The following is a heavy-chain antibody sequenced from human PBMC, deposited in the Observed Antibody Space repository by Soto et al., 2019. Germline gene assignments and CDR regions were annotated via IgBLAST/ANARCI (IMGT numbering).Heavy chain of an antibody. CDR1: GGSISDDTYY. D-gene: IGHD2-2*01. CDR2: IYYSGTS. Sequence: QLQLQESGPGLVKPSETLSLTCTVSGGSISDDTYYWGWIRQPPGKGLEWIGSIYYSGTSSYNPSLKSRVTISVAASKKQLSLRPSAVTAADTAVYYCARLLCDSPNCFPLDPWGQGTLVIVSS. J-gene: IGHJ5*02. V-gene: IGHV4-39*01. CDR3: ARLLCDSPNCFPLDP.